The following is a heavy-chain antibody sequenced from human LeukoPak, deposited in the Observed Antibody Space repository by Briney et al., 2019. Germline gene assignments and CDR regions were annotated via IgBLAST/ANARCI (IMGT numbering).Heavy chain of an antibody. D-gene: IGHD6-6*01. J-gene: IGHJ4*02. CDR1: GGSISSSSYY. V-gene: IGHV4-39*01. Sequence: SETLSLTCTVSGGSISSSSYYWGWIRQPPGKGLEWIGSIYYSGSTYYNPSLKSRVTISVDTSKNQFSLKLSSVTAADTAVYYCAIGYSSSSGIDYWGQGTLVTVTS. CDR3: AIGYSSSSGIDY. CDR2: IYYSGST.